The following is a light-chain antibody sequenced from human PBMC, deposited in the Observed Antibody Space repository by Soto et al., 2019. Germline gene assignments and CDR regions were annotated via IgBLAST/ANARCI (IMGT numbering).Light chain of an antibody. CDR2: AND. Sequence: QSVLTQPPSASGAPGQRVSISCSGSTSNIGSNTISWYQQLPGTAPKLLIYANDRRPLGAPDRFSGSKSGTSASLAISGLQSEDEADYYCAAWDASLNGWVFGGGTKVTVL. J-gene: IGLJ3*02. V-gene: IGLV1-44*01. CDR1: TSNIGSNT. CDR3: AAWDASLNGWV.